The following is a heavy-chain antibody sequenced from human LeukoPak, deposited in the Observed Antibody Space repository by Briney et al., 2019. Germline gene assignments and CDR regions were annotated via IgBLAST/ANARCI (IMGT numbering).Heavy chain of an antibody. V-gene: IGHV1-46*01. CDR3: ARGGAAEAKNFDY. D-gene: IGHD6-25*01. CDR2: INLNAVTT. Sequence: GASVKVSCKASGYTFTNYYIHWMRQDPGQGLEWVGIINLNAVTTRYAQKFQGRITVTRDTSTSTVYMELSSLRSEDTAVYFCARGGAAEAKNFDYWGQGTLVIVSS. CDR1: GYTFTNYY. J-gene: IGHJ4*02.